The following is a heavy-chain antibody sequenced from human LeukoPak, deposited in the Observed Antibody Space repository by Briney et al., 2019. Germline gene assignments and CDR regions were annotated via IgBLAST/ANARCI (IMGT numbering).Heavy chain of an antibody. CDR3: ARVAAGQQLDY. J-gene: IGHJ4*02. CDR2: INHSGST. CDR1: GGYCIGYY. V-gene: IGHV4-34*01. D-gene: IGHD6-13*01. Sequence: SETLSLTCAVYGGYCIGYYRSWIRQPPGRGLEWIGEINHSGSTNYNPSLKSRVTISVDTSKNQFSLKLSSVTAADTAVYYCARVAAGQQLDYWGEGTLVTVSS.